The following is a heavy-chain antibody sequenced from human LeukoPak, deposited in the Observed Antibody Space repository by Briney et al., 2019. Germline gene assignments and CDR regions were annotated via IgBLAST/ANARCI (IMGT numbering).Heavy chain of an antibody. V-gene: IGHV4-59*01. D-gene: IGHD3-10*01. Sequence: SETLSLTCTVSGDSISAYYWSWIRRPPGRGLEWVGYIDDSGNTNYNPSLKTQVTISLDKSKNQFSLQLNFVTAADTAMYYCARSDSHGSGSHTVFDAFDIWGQGTRVTVSS. CDR1: GDSISAYY. CDR2: IDDSGNT. CDR3: ARSDSHGSGSHTVFDAFDI. J-gene: IGHJ3*02.